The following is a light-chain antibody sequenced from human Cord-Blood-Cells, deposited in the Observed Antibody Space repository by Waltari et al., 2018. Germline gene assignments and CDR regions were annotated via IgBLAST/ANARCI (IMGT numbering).Light chain of an antibody. Sequence: EIVMTQSPATLSVSPGERATLSCWTSQSVSSNLAWYQQKPGQDPRLLIYGASTRATGIPARFSGSGSWTEFTLTISSLQSEDFAVYYCQQYNNWPLTFGGGTKLEIK. CDR1: QSVSSN. CDR2: GAS. V-gene: IGKV3-15*01. J-gene: IGKJ4*01. CDR3: QQYNNWPLT.